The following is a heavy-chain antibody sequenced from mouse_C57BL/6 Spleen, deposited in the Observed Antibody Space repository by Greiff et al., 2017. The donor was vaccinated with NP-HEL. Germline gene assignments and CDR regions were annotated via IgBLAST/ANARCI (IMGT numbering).Heavy chain of an antibody. CDR1: GFNIKDYY. Sequence: EVQLQQSGAELVKPGASVKLSCTASGFNIKDYYMHWVKQRPEQGLEWIGRIDPEDGDTKYAPKFQDKATITADTSSNTAYLQLSSLTSEDTAVYYCARGGLNWTFDYWGQGTTLTVSS. D-gene: IGHD4-1*01. V-gene: IGHV14-2*01. J-gene: IGHJ2*01. CDR3: ARGGLNWTFDY. CDR2: IDPEDGDT.